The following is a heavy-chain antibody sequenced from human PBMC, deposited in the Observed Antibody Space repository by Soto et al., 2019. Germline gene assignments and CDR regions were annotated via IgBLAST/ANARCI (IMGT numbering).Heavy chain of an antibody. CDR2: IYHTGSS. Sequence: SETLSLTCTVSNDSISNRIYYWGWIRQPPGKGLEWIGSIYHTGSSYYNPSLQGRVTISMDKSKNQFSLKLTSVTAADTAIYSRGGRTSLASVQLFAGEISNHNRSNPWSQGTLVPVSS. CDR3: GGRTSLASVQLFAGEISNHNRSNP. D-gene: IGHD3-16*02. V-gene: IGHV4-39*01. CDR1: NDSISNRIYY. J-gene: IGHJ5*02.